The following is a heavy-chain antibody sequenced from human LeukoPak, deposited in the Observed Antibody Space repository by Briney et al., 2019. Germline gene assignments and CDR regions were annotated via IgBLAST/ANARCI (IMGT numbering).Heavy chain of an antibody. J-gene: IGHJ4*02. D-gene: IGHD3-22*01. V-gene: IGHV4-39*01. Sequence: SETLSLTCTVSGGSISSSSYYWGWIRQPPGKGLEWIGSIYYSGSTYYNPSLKSRVTISVDASKNQFSLKLSSVTAADTAVYYCARPYYYDSSGLFDYWGQGTLVTVSS. CDR2: IYYSGST. CDR1: GGSISSSSYY. CDR3: ARPYYYDSSGLFDY.